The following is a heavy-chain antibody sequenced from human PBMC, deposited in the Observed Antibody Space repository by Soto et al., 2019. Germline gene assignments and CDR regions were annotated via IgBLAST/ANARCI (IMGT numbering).Heavy chain of an antibody. Sequence: PGESLKISCKGSGYSFTSYWIGWVRQMPGKGLEWMGIIYPGDSDTRYSPSFQGQVTISADKSISTAYLQWSSLKASDTAMYYCARHARYPGYYDYYYYGMDVWGQGTTVTVSS. J-gene: IGHJ6*02. V-gene: IGHV5-51*01. CDR2: IYPGDSDT. D-gene: IGHD3-22*01. CDR1: GYSFTSYW. CDR3: ARHARYPGYYDYYYYGMDV.